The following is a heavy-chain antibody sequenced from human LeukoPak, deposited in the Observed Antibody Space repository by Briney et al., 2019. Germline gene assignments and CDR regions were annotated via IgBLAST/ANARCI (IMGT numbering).Heavy chain of an antibody. CDR2: ISSSGSTI. D-gene: IGHD3-10*01. V-gene: IGHV3-11*04. CDR1: GFTFSDYY. Sequence: GGSLRLSCAASGFTFSDYYMSWIRQAPGKGLEWVSYISSSGSTIYYADSVKGRFTISRDNAKNSLYLQMNSLRAEDTAVYYCARDRGYYGSGSWAPFFDYWGQGTLVTVSS. CDR3: ARDRGYYGSGSWAPFFDY. J-gene: IGHJ4*02.